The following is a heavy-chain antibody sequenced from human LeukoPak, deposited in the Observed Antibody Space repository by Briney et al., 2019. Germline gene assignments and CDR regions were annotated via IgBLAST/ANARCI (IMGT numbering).Heavy chain of an antibody. CDR3: ARGSIAAAGPLDY. CDR2: INPNSGGT. J-gene: IGHJ4*02. Sequence: VASVKVSCKASGYTFTGYYMHWVRQAPGQGLEWMGWINPNSGGTNYAQKFQGRVTMTRDTSIGTAYMELSRLRSDDTAVYYCARGSIAAAGPLDYWGQGTLVTVSS. D-gene: IGHD6-13*01. V-gene: IGHV1-2*02. CDR1: GYTFTGYY.